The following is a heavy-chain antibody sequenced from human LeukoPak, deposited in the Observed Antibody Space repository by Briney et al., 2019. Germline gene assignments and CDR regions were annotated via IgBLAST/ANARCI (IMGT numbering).Heavy chain of an antibody. Sequence: GKSLRLSCAASGFTFSSYGMHWVRQAPGKGLEWVAVIWYDGSNKYYADSVKGRFTISRDNSKNTLYLQMNSLRAEDTAVYYCARADAATGTLVDYWGQGTLVTVSS. V-gene: IGHV3-33*01. CDR2: IWYDGSNK. CDR3: ARADAATGTLVDY. CDR1: GFTFSSYG. J-gene: IGHJ4*02. D-gene: IGHD1-1*01.